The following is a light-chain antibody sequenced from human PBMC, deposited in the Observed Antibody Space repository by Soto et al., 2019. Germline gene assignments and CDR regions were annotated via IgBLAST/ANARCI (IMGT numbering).Light chain of an antibody. CDR3: QRRNKWPLT. CDR1: QSVSSY. J-gene: IGKJ2*01. Sequence: EIVLTQSPATLSLSPGERATLSCRASQSVSSYLAWYQQKPGQAPRLLIYDASNRATGIPARFSGSGSGTDFPLTSSRLAHDYVAVYYCQRRNKWPLTFGQGTKLEIK. CDR2: DAS. V-gene: IGKV3-11*01.